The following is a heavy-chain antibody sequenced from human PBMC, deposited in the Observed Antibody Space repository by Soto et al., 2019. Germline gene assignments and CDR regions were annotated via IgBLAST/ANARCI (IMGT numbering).Heavy chain of an antibody. J-gene: IGHJ5*02. Sequence: PPETLSLTCAVYGGSFSGYYWSWIRQPPGKGLEWIGEINHSGSTNYNPSLESRVTISVDTSKNQFSLKLSSVTAADTAVYYCARKSVTTSCFDPWGQGTLVTVSS. CDR1: GGSFSGYY. CDR3: ARKSVTTSCFDP. CDR2: INHSGST. D-gene: IGHD4-17*01. V-gene: IGHV4-34*01.